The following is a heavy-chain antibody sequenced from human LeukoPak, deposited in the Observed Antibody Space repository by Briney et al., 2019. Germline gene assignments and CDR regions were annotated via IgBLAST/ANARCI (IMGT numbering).Heavy chain of an antibody. J-gene: IGHJ3*01. D-gene: IGHD3-10*01. V-gene: IGHV4-38-2*02. CDR2: IYHSGST. Sequence: SETLSLTCTVSGYSISSGYYWGWIRQPPGKGLEWIGSIYHSGSTIYNPSLKSRVTISVDTSKNQFSLTLSSVTAADTAVYYCARHQTGLLYYGSGSHTAAFNLWGQGTRVTVSS. CDR1: GYSISSGYY. CDR3: ARHQTGLLYYGSGSHTAAFNL.